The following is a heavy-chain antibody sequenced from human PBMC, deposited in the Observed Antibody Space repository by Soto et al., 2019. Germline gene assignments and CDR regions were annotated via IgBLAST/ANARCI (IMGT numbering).Heavy chain of an antibody. CDR2: IYYSGYT. J-gene: IGHJ6*02. Sequence: SATLSLTCTIPSCSILSISSYWGWIRQPPGKWLEWIGSIYYSGYTYYNPSLKSRVTISVDTSKNQFSLKLSSVTAADTAVYYCARHNGPLYVGSYYDMDVWGQGTTVT. CDR1: SCSILSISSY. V-gene: IGHV4-39*01. D-gene: IGHD3-16*01. CDR3: ARHNGPLYVGSYYDMDV.